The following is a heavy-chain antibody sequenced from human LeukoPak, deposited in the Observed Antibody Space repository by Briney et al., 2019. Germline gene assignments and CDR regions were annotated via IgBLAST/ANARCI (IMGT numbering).Heavy chain of an antibody. CDR3: ARLLLGTYYYGMDV. CDR1: GDSISSRSYS. J-gene: IGHJ6*02. Sequence: SETLSLTCAVSGDSISSRSYSWSWIRQPPGKGLEWIGYIFHSGSTHYNPSLKSRVTISVDTSKNQFSLNLSSVTAADTAVYYCARLLLGTYYYGMDVWGQGTTVTVSS. CDR2: IFHSGST. V-gene: IGHV4-30-2*01. D-gene: IGHD1-1*01.